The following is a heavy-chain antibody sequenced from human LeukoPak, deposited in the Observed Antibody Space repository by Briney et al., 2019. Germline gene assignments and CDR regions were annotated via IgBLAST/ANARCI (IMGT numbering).Heavy chain of an antibody. CDR1: GYSISRGYY. CDR3: AREPTYGSGSYYLDY. Sequence: SETLSLTCAVSGYSISRGYYWGWIRQPPGKGLEWIGSIYHSGSTYYNPSLKSRVTISVDTSKNQFSLKLSSVTAADTAVYYCAREPTYGSGSYYLDYWGQGTLVTVSS. J-gene: IGHJ4*02. CDR2: IYHSGST. D-gene: IGHD3-10*01. V-gene: IGHV4-38-2*02.